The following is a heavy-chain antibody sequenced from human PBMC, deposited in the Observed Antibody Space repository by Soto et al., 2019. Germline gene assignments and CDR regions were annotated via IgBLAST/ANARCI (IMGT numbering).Heavy chain of an antibody. J-gene: IGHJ6*02. V-gene: IGHV1-3*05. CDR3: ARVGRDFYGMDV. CDR1: GYTFSSFA. CDR2: INAGNGNT. Sequence: QVQLVQSGAEEKEPGASVKLSCKASGYTFSSFAIHWVRQAPGQRLECMGWINAGNGNTKYSQKFQGRVTITRDTSASSVYMELSSLRSEDTAVYYCARVGRDFYGMDVWGQGTTVTVSS.